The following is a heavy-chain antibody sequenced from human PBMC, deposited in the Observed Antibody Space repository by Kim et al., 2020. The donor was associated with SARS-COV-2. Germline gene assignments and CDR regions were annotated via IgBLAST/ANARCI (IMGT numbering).Heavy chain of an antibody. CDR3: ARDSIAAAGKRWFDP. Sequence: SETLSLTCTVSGGSISSYYWSWIRQPAGKGLEWIRRIYTSGSTNYNPSLKSRVTMSVDTSKNQFSLKLSSVTAADTAVYYCARDSIAAAGKRWFDPWGQGTLVTVSS. D-gene: IGHD6-13*01. CDR2: IYTSGST. J-gene: IGHJ5*02. CDR1: GGSISSYY. V-gene: IGHV4-4*07.